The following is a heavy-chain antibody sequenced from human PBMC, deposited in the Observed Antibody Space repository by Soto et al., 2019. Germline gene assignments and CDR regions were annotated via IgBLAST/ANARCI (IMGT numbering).Heavy chain of an antibody. V-gene: IGHV1-46*01. CDR2: INPSGGST. D-gene: IGHD3-22*01. J-gene: IGHJ4*02. CDR1: GYTFTSYY. Sequence: QVQLVQSGAEVKKPGASVKVSCKASGYTFTSYYMHWVRQAPGQGLEWMGIINPSGGSTSYAQKFEGRVNMTRDTSTSTVYMELSSLRSEDTAVYYCAMSSGYYIFPIDYWGQGTLVTVSS. CDR3: AMSSGYYIFPIDY.